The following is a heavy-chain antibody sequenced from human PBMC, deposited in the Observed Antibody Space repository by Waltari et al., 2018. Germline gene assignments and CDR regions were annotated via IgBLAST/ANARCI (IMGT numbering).Heavy chain of an antibody. Sequence: EVQLVESGGGSVQPGGSLGLTCAACGMVLSYYWMNWVSQAPGKGLEWVANIKQDGSEKNYVDSVEGRFSISRDNAQNSLYLQMNSLRAEDTAIYYCVTGLTTVTAKDYFDHWGQGALVTVS. V-gene: IGHV3-7*01. CDR1: GMVLSYYW. CDR2: IKQDGSEK. J-gene: IGHJ4*02. CDR3: VTGLTTVTAKDYFDH. D-gene: IGHD4-17*01.